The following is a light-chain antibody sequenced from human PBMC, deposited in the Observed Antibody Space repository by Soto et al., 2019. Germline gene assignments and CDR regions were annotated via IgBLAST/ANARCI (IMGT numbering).Light chain of an antibody. CDR1: QSISSY. J-gene: IGKJ1*01. V-gene: IGKV1-39*01. CDR3: QQSYSTPWT. CDR2: AAS. Sequence: DIQTTQSPSSLSASVGDRVTITCRASQSISSYLNWYQQKPGKAPKLLIYAASSLQSGVPSRFSGSGSGTDFTLTISSLQPEDFATYYCQQSYSTPWTFGQGTMVAIK.